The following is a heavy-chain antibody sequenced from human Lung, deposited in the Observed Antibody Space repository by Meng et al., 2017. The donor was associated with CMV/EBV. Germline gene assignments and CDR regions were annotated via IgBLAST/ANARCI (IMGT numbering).Heavy chain of an antibody. CDR3: ARHQNGGTYPLDY. J-gene: IGHJ4*02. V-gene: IGHV4-59*08. CDR2: NYYSGST. CDR1: GGSISTYY. D-gene: IGHD3-16*02. Sequence: QVQRQESGPGLVKPSETLSLTCAVSGGSISTYYWSWIRQSPGKGLEWIGNNYYSGSTNYNPSLASRVTISVDSSKNQFSLKLSSVTAADTAVYYCARHQNGGTYPLDYWGQGTLVTVSS.